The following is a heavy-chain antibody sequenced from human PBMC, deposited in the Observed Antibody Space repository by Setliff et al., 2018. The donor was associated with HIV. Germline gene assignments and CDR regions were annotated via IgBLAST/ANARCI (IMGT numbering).Heavy chain of an antibody. CDR3: GGNGYYSIDY. Sequence: SETLSLTCTVSGGSISSSGPGYYWGWVRQAPGGGLEWIGSVYHSGSTHYNPSLQSRVTISVDKSKSQFSLKLNSVTAADTAVYYCGGNGYYSIDYWGQGTLVTVSS. CDR1: GGSISSSGPGYY. CDR2: VYHSGST. J-gene: IGHJ4*02. D-gene: IGHD3-22*01. V-gene: IGHV4-39*07.